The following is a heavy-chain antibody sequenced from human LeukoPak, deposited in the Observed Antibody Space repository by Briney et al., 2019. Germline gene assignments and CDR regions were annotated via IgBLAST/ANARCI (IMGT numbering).Heavy chain of an antibody. CDR1: GGSISSYY. D-gene: IGHD6-13*01. CDR3: AREGRQQLETGGHWFDP. J-gene: IGHJ5*02. CDR2: VYYTGST. Sequence: KPSETLSLTCTVSGGSISSYYWSWVRQPPGKGLEWIGFVYYTGSTNYSPSLKSRVTISVDTSKNQFSLKLSSVTAADTAVYYCAREGRQQLETGGHWFDPWGQGTLVTVSS. V-gene: IGHV4-59*12.